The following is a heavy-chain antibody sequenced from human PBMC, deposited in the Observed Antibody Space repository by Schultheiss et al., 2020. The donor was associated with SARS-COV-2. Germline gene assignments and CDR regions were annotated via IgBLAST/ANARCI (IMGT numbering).Heavy chain of an antibody. Sequence: SVKVSCKASGGTFSSYAVSWVRQAPGQGLEWMGGIIPIFGSTNYAQKFQGRVTITADKSTSTAYMELSSLRSDDTAVYYCARPGYSSPLGDYWGQGTLVTVSS. V-gene: IGHV1-69*06. D-gene: IGHD6-19*01. CDR2: IIPIFGST. CDR3: ARPGYSSPLGDY. CDR1: GGTFSSYA. J-gene: IGHJ4*02.